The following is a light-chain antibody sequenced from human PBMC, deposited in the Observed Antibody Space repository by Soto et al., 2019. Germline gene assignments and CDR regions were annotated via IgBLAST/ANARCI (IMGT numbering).Light chain of an antibody. V-gene: IGLV1-44*01. J-gene: IGLJ2*01. CDR3: AAWDDSLNGVV. Sequence: QSVLTQPPSASGTPGQRVTISCSGSSSNIGSNSVNWYQQLPGTAPKLLMFSSNQRPSGVPGRFSGSKSGTSASLATSGLQSEDEADYYCAAWDDSLNGVVFGGGTKLTVL. CDR2: SSN. CDR1: SSNIGSNS.